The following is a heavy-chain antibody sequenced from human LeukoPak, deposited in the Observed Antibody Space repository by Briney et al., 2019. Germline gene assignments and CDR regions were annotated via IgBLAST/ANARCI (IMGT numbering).Heavy chain of an antibody. D-gene: IGHD2-2*01. CDR1: GFTFSNYG. CDR3: ARESIVVVPAAKHFDY. J-gene: IGHJ4*02. Sequence: GGPLRLSCAASGFTFSNYGMHWVRQAPGKGLEWVAFIRYDGSNKYYADSVKGRFTISRDNSKNTLYLQMNSLRAEDTAVFYCARESIVVVPAAKHFDYWGQGTLVTVSS. CDR2: IRYDGSNK. V-gene: IGHV3-30*02.